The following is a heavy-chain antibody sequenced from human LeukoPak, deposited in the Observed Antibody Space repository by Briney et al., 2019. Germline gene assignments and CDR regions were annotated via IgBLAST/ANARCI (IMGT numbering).Heavy chain of an antibody. CDR3: ARHEEMATTFDY. CDR1: GFTFRNYY. V-gene: IGHV3-11*04. CDR2: ISSSGDTI. J-gene: IGHJ4*02. Sequence: PGWSLRLSCAASGFTFRNYYMSWLRQAPGKGMEWVSYISSSGDTIYYADSVKGRFTISRDNAKNSLYLQMNSLRAEDTAVYYCARHEEMATTFDYWGQGTLVTVSS. D-gene: IGHD5-24*01.